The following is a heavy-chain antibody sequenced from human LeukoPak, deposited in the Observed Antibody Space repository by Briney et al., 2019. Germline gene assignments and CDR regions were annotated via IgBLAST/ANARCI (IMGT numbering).Heavy chain of an antibody. J-gene: IGHJ4*02. D-gene: IGHD3-22*01. Sequence: SETLSLTCTVSGGSISSYYWSWIRQPPGKGLEWIGYIYYSGSTNYNPSLKSRVTISVDTSKNQFSLKLSSVTAADTAVYYCARDVAPDYYDSSVWGQGTLVTVSS. CDR3: ARDVAPDYYDSSV. CDR1: GGSISSYY. V-gene: IGHV4-59*01. CDR2: IYYSGST.